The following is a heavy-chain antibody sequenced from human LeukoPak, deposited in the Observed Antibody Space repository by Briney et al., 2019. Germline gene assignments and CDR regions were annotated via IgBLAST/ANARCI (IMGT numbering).Heavy chain of an antibody. D-gene: IGHD3-10*01. V-gene: IGHV4-61*02. CDR1: GGSISSGSYY. J-gene: IGHJ3*02. Sequence: SQTLSLTCTVSGGSISSGSYYWSWIRQPAGKGLEWIGRIYTSGSTNYNPSLKSRVTISVDTSKNQFSLKLSSVTAADTAVYYCASWPASREPWTYYYGSGSPGAFDIWGQGTMVTVSS. CDR2: IYTSGST. CDR3: ASWPASREPWTYYYGSGSPGAFDI.